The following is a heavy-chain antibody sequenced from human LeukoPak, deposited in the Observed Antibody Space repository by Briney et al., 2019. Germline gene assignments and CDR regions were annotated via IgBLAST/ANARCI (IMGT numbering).Heavy chain of an antibody. CDR3: TRPRDCSSTSCANYYYYAMDV. CDR2: IRTKPNSYAT. V-gene: IGHV3-73*01. J-gene: IGHJ6*02. D-gene: IGHD2-2*01. CDR1: GFTFSGSA. Sequence: GGSLRLSCAASGFTFSGSAMHWVRQASGKGLEWVGRIRTKPNSYATAYAASVQGRFTISRDDSRNTAYLQMDSLKTEDTAVYYCTRPRDCSSTSCANYYYYAMDVWGQGTTVTVSS.